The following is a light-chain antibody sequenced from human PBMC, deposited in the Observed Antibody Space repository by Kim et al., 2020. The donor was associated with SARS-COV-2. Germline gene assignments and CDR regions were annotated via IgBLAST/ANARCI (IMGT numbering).Light chain of an antibody. Sequence: GQSITISCTGTSSDVGSYNYVSWYQQHSGKAPRLMIYDVSKRPSGVSNRFSGSKSGNTASLTISGLQAEDEADYYCSSYTSSNTLVFGGGTKLTVL. J-gene: IGLJ3*02. CDR3: SSYTSSNTLV. CDR2: DVS. CDR1: SSDVGSYNY. V-gene: IGLV2-14*04.